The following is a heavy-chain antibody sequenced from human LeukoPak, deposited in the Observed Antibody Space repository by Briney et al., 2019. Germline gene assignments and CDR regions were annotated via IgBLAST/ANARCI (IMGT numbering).Heavy chain of an antibody. D-gene: IGHD2-2*03. CDR1: ASSISSYY. CDR3: ARSIFGYCSSTSCQALYYYYGMDV. Sequence: SETLSLTCTVSASSISSYYWSWIRQLPGKGLEWIGYIYYSGSTNYNPSLKSRVTISVDTSRNQFSLKLSSVTAADTAVYYCARSIFGYCSSTSCQALYYYYGMDVWGQGTTVTVSS. CDR2: IYYSGST. J-gene: IGHJ6*02. V-gene: IGHV4-59*12.